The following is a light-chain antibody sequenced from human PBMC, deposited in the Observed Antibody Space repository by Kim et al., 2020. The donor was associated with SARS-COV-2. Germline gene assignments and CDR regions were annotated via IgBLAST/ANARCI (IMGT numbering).Light chain of an antibody. CDR2: GKN. J-gene: IGLJ2*01. CDR1: SLRSYY. V-gene: IGLV3-19*01. CDR3: NSRDSNDNVV. Sequence: SSELTQDPAVSVALGQTVRITCQGDSLRSYYATWYQQKPGQAPILVIYGKNNRPSGIPDRFSGSSSGHTASLTITGTQAGDAADYYSNSRDSNDNVVFGG.